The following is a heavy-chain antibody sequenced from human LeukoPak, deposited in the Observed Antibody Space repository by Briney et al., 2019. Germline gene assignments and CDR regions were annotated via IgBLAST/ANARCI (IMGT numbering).Heavy chain of an antibody. V-gene: IGHV4-39*01. J-gene: IGHJ5*02. CDR1: GGSISSSSYY. CDR3: ARTFLEWLLYES. CDR2: IYYSGST. Sequence: SETLSLTCTVSGGSISSSSYYWGWIRQPPGKGLEWIGSIYYSGSTYYNPSPKSRVTISVDTSKNQFSLKLSSVTAADTAVYYCARTFLEWLLYESWGQGTLVTVSS. D-gene: IGHD3-3*02.